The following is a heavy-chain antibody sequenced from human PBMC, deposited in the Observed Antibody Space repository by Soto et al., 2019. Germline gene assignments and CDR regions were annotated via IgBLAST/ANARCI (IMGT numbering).Heavy chain of an antibody. Sequence: TLSLTCSVSGGSISSGGYSWSWIRQPPGKGLEWIGYIYHSGSTYYNPSLESRVTISVDRSKDQFSLKLSSVTAADTAVYYCARLEGGDAFDIWGQGTMVTVSS. CDR3: ARLEGGDAFDI. D-gene: IGHD1-1*01. J-gene: IGHJ3*02. CDR2: IYHSGST. CDR1: GGSISSGGYS. V-gene: IGHV4-30-2*01.